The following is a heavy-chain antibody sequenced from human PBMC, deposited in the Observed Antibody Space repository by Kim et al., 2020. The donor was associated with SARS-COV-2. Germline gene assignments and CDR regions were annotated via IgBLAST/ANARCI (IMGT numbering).Heavy chain of an antibody. CDR2: ISGSSGSV. CDR3: AKDGGGPCTTGWYYFD. J-gene: IGHJ4*01. Sequence: GGSLRLSCAASGFTFSTYAMSWVRQAPGKGLEWVSSISGSSGSVYYAESVKGRFTISRDSSKTTLYLQMNTLRAEDTAVYYGAKDGGGPCTTGWYYFD. D-gene: IGHD6-19*01. V-gene: IGHV3-23*01. CDR1: GFTFSTYA.